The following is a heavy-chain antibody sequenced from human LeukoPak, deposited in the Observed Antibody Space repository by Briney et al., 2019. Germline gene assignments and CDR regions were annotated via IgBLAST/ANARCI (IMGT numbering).Heavy chain of an antibody. D-gene: IGHD3-3*01. J-gene: IGHJ4*02. CDR2: INYGGDT. CDR1: GGSFSGYY. Sequence: SETLSLTCAVYGGSFSGYYWTWMRHTPGKGLDWIGEINYGGDTNYNPSLKSRVTISVDTSGNQFSLKMTSVTAADTAVYFCARGDHYDFWSDYYTQTGFFFDRWGQGTLVTVSS. V-gene: IGHV4-34*01. CDR3: ARGDHYDFWSDYYTQTGFFFDR.